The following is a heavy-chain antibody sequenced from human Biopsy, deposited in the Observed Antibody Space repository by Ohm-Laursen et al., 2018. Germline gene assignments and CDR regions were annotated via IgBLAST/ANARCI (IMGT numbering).Heavy chain of an antibody. CDR2: ITTYNGNT. Sequence: SSAKVSCKASGYTFTTYYIHWVRQAPGQGLEWMGWITTYNGNTNYAQKVQGRVTMTTDTSTSTAYMELRSLRSDDTAVYYCARDRGYYYYYGMDVWGQGTTVTVSS. J-gene: IGHJ6*02. CDR3: ARDRGYYYYYGMDV. D-gene: IGHD3-10*01. CDR1: GYTFTTYY. V-gene: IGHV1-18*04.